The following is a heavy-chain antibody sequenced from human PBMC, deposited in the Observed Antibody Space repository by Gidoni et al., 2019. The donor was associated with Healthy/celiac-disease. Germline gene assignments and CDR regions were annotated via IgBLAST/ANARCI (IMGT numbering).Heavy chain of an antibody. CDR3: ARGRGPFPSR. V-gene: IGHV4-34*01. CDR2: INHSGST. J-gene: IGHJ4*02. D-gene: IGHD3-3*02. CDR1: GGSFSGYY. Sequence: QVQLQQWGAGLLKPSETLSLTCAVYGGSFSGYYWSWIRQPPGKGLEWIGEINHSGSTNYNPSLKSRVTISVDTSKNQFSLKLSSVTAADTAVYYCARGRGPFPSRWGQGTLVTVSS.